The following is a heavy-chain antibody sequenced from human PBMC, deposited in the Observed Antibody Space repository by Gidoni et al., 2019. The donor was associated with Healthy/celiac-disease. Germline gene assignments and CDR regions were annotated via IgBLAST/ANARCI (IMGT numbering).Heavy chain of an antibody. CDR2: ISWNSGSI. CDR3: AKGINYYCMDV. D-gene: IGHD3-16*01. V-gene: IGHV3-9*01. J-gene: IGHJ6*03. Sequence: EVQLVESGGGLVQPGRSLRLSCAASGFTFDDYAMHWVRQAPGKGLEWVSGISWNSGSIGYADSVKGRFTISRDNAKNSLYLQMNSLRAEDTALYYCAKGINYYCMDVWGKGTTVTVSS. CDR1: GFTFDDYA.